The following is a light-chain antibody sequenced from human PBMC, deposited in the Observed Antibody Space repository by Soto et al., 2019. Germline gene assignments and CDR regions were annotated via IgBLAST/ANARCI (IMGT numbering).Light chain of an antibody. J-gene: IGLJ2*01. CDR2: DVT. CDR1: LSDIGAFHY. Sequence: QSALTQPRSVSGSPGQSVTVSCTAALSDIGAFHYVSWYQQHPGKAPKNLIYDVTKRPSGVPDRFSGSKSGNTASLTISGVQAEDDAHYYCCSCAAIYPYVLFGGGTQLTVL. CDR3: CSCAAIYPYVL. V-gene: IGLV2-11*01.